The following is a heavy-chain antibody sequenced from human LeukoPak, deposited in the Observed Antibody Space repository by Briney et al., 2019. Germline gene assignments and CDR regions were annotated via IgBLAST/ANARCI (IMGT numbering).Heavy chain of an antibody. Sequence: ASVKVSCKASGYTITGYYMHWVRQAPGQGLEWMGRINPNNGGSKYAQKFQGRVTMTRDTSISTAYMELSSLKSDDTAVYYCAANYGSGTSSWGQGTLVTVSS. CDR1: GYTITGYY. CDR3: AANYGSGTSS. CDR2: INPNNGGS. V-gene: IGHV1-2*06. J-gene: IGHJ5*02. D-gene: IGHD3-10*01.